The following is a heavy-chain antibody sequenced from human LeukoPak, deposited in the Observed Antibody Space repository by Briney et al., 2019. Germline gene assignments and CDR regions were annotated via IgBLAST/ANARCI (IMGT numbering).Heavy chain of an antibody. CDR1: GFTFSNAW. CDR3: TTDTPDYGGNSDY. Sequence: GGSLRLSCAASGFTFSNAWMSWVRQAPGKGLEWVGRIKSKTDGGTTDYAAPVKGRFTISRDDSKNTLYLQMNSLKTEDTAVYYCTTDTPDYGGNSDYWGQGTLVTVSS. J-gene: IGHJ4*02. D-gene: IGHD4-23*01. V-gene: IGHV3-15*01. CDR2: IKSKTDGGTT.